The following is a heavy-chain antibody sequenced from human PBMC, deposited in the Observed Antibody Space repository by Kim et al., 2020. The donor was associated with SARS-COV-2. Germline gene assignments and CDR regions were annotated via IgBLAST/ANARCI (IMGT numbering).Heavy chain of an antibody. CDR2: INPNSGGT. CDR3: ARDRAYSSGWYALDP. Sequence: ASVKVSCKASGYTFTGYYMHWVRQAPGQGLEWMGWINPNSGGTNYAQKFQGRVTMTRDTSISTAYMELSRLRSDDTAVYYCARDRAYSSGWYALDPWGQGTLVTVSS. CDR1: GYTFTGYY. D-gene: IGHD6-19*01. J-gene: IGHJ5*02. V-gene: IGHV1-2*02.